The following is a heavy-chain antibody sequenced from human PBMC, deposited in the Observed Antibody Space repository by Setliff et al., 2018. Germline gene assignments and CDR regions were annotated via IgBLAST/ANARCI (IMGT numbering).Heavy chain of an antibody. CDR2: IWDDGVKK. J-gene: IGHJ4*02. CDR3: ARTCSGSGCYAGLES. Sequence: GGSLRLSCAASGFTFSTYRMHWVRQAPGKGLEWVAVIWDDGVKKYHADSVKGRFTISRDKSKNTLYLQMNRLTTDDTAVYYCARTCSGSGCYAGLESWGQGTPVTVSS. V-gene: IGHV3-33*08. CDR1: GFTFSTYR. D-gene: IGHD2-15*01.